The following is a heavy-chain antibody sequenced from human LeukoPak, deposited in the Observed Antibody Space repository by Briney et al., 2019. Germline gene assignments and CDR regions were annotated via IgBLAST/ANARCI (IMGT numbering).Heavy chain of an antibody. CDR2: ISSKGGST. V-gene: IGHV3-64*01. Sequence: PGGSLRLSCAPSGFTFSSYDMHWVRQAPGKGLEYVSAISSKGGSTYYANSAKGRFTISRDNSKNTLYLQMGSLRGEDMAVYYCAGGGSNYGDSMDYWGQGTLVTVSS. CDR3: AGGGSNYGDSMDY. D-gene: IGHD4-17*01. CDR1: GFTFSSYD. J-gene: IGHJ4*02.